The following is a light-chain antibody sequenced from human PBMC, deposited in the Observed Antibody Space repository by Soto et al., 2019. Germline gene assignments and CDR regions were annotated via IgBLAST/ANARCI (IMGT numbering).Light chain of an antibody. Sequence: EIVLTQSPAALSLSPGERATLSCRATQSVSGELAWYQQKPGQAPSLLIYDTSNRATGIPARFSGSGSGTDFTLTISSLEPEDFAVYYCQQRCNWPLTFGQGTQVEIK. CDR2: DTS. CDR1: QSVSGE. V-gene: IGKV3-11*01. CDR3: QQRCNWPLT. J-gene: IGKJ4*01.